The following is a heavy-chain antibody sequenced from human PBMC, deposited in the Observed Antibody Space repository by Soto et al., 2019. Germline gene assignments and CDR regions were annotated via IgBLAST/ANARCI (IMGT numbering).Heavy chain of an antibody. CDR3: AKPPGLHNVVPAYFDY. Sequence: EVQLVDSGGGLVQPGESLRLSCAGSGFTFSAYAMSWVRQAPGKGLEWVSSISASAITTYNTDSVRGRFTISRDNSRPTVYLQMNSIRADDTAVYFCAKPPGLHNVVPAYFDYWGGGTRVTVSS. V-gene: IGHV3-23*04. D-gene: IGHD2-15*01. CDR2: ISASAITT. J-gene: IGHJ4*02. CDR1: GFTFSAYA.